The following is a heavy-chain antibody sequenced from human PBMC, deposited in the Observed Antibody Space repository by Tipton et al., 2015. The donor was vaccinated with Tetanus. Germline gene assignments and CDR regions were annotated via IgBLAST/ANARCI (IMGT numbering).Heavy chain of an antibody. CDR1: GGLITTGGYS. J-gene: IGHJ4*02. Sequence: TLSLTCAVSGGLITTGGYSWGWIRQTPGQGLEWLGYIYQTDNTNFNPSLRSRLSISISRSKNQFSLKLTSVTAADTAVYYCVRGRGLGAYSFGFEYWGQGAQVIVSS. CDR2: IYQTDNT. V-gene: IGHV4-30-2*01. CDR3: VRGRGLGAYSFGFEY. D-gene: IGHD5-18*01.